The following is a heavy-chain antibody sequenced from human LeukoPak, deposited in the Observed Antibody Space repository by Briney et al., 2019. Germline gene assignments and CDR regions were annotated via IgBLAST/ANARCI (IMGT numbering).Heavy chain of an antibody. CDR1: GFTFSSYE. CDR2: ISSSGSTI. D-gene: IGHD2-15*01. Sequence: GGSLGLSCAASGFTFSSYEMNWVRQAPGKGLEWVSYISSSGSTIYYADSVKGRFTISRDNAKNSLYLQMNSLRAEDTAVYYCARDYCSGGSCYSDYWGQGTLVTVSS. CDR3: ARDYCSGGSCYSDY. V-gene: IGHV3-48*03. J-gene: IGHJ4*02.